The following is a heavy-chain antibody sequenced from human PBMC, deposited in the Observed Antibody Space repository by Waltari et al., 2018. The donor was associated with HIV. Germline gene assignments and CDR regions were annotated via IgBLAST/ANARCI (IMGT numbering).Heavy chain of an antibody. D-gene: IGHD2-15*01. CDR1: GGSISSSSYY. CDR2: IYYSGST. V-gene: IGHV4-39*01. CDR3: ARAVQGYCSGGSCENYFDY. J-gene: IGHJ4*02. Sequence: QLQLQESGPGLVKPSETLSLTCPVSGGSISSSSYYWGWIRQPPGTGLEWIGSIYYSGSTYYNPSLKSRVTISVDTSKNQFSLKLSSVTAADTAVYYCARAVQGYCSGGSCENYFDYWGQGTLVTVSS.